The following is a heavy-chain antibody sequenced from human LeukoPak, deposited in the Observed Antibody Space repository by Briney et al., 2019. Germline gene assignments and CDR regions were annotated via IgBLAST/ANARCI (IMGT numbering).Heavy chain of an antibody. CDR2: INHRGST. CDR1: GGSFSGYY. V-gene: IGHV4-34*01. CDR3: ARGRRRITMIVVVLKDAFDI. Sequence: PSETLSLTCAVYGGSFSGYYWSWIRQPPGKGLEWIGEINHRGSTNYNPSLKSRVTISVDTSKNQFSLKLSSVTAADTAVYYCARGRRRITMIVVVLKDAFDIWGQGTMVTVSS. D-gene: IGHD3-22*01. J-gene: IGHJ3*02.